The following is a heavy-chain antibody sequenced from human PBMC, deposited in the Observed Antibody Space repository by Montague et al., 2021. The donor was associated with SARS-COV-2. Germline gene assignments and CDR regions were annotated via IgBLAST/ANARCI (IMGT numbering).Heavy chain of an antibody. CDR1: GYTFTSYD. Sequence: SAKVSCKASGYTFTSYDINWVRQAAGQGLEWMGWMNPNSGNTGYAQKLQGRVTMARDTSMNTAYMELSSLRFEDTAVYYCARASLVRGVIITRVRYSYYMDVWGKGTTVTVS. V-gene: IGHV1-8*01. CDR3: ARASLVRGVIITRVRYSYYMDV. J-gene: IGHJ6*03. CDR2: MNPNSGNT. D-gene: IGHD3-10*01.